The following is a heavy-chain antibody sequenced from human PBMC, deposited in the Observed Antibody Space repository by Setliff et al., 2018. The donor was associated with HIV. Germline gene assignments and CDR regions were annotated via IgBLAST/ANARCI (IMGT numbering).Heavy chain of an antibody. CDR1: GGFFSGYY. J-gene: IGHJ4*02. Sequence: SETLSLTCAVYGGFFSGYYWSWIRQPPGKGLEWIGYIYYSGSTYYNPSLRSRVTVSVDTSKNQFSLKLSSVTAADTAVYYCARHLESKLLSYWGQGTLVTVSS. CDR2: IYYSGST. V-gene: IGHV4-34*01. CDR3: ARHLESKLLSY. D-gene: IGHD3-3*01.